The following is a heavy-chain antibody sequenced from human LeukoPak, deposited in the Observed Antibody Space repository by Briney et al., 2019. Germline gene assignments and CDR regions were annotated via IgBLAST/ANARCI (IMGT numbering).Heavy chain of an antibody. J-gene: IGHJ6*02. V-gene: IGHV3-23*01. CDR2: ISSSSGIT. D-gene: IGHD3-10*01. Sequence: GGSLRLSCAASGFTFSSSAMSWVRQPPGKGLEWVSAISSSSGITYYADPVKGRFTISRDNSKNTLYLQMNSLRAEDTAVYYCAKPPSYGSGSYYIMAAYYYYGMDVWGQGTTVTVSS. CDR3: AKPPSYGSGSYYIMAAYYYYGMDV. CDR1: GFTFSSSA.